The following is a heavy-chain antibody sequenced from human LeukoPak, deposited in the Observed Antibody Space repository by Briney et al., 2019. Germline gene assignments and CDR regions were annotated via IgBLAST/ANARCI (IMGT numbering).Heavy chain of an antibody. CDR1: GFTFSNYG. CDR3: AKEASSGWYRKYDY. J-gene: IGHJ4*02. CDR2: ITSSGIT. D-gene: IGHD6-19*01. V-gene: IGHV3-23*01. Sequence: GGSLRLSCAASGFTFSNYGMNWVRQAPGKGLEWVSGITSSGITYYADSVKGRFTISRDNSKNTLYLQMNSLRAEDTAVYYCAKEASSGWYRKYDYWGQGTLVTVSS.